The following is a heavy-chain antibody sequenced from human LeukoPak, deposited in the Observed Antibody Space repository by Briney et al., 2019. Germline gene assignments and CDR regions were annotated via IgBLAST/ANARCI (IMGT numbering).Heavy chain of an antibody. CDR3: ASSYSGRFQ. CDR2: ISTRGMST. V-gene: IGHV3-21*01. CDR1: GFTFSVYT. Sequence: GGSQRLSCAASGFTFSVYTMNWVRQAPGKGLEWVSYISTRGMSTYYADSVKGRFTISRDNANDSLFLQMNSLRADDTAVYYCASSYSGRFQWGQGTLVTVSS. D-gene: IGHD1-26*01. J-gene: IGHJ4*02.